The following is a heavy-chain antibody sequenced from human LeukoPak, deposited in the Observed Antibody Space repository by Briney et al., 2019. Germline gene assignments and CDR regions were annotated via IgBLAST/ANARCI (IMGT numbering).Heavy chain of an antibody. CDR1: GVSVTSFY. D-gene: IGHD4-17*01. J-gene: IGHJ4*02. V-gene: IGHV4-4*07. Sequence: SSETLSLTCTVSGVSVTSFYWTWIRQPAGKGLEWIGRIYDTGSTTGSTNCNPSLKSRVTMSIDTSKNQISLNLSSVTAADTAVYYCARDDYDDSTRGLDYWGQGTLVTVSS. CDR2: IYDTGSTTGST. CDR3: ARDDYDDSTRGLDY.